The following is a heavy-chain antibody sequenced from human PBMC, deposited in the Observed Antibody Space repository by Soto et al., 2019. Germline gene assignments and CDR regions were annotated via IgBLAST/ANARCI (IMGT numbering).Heavy chain of an antibody. CDR3: SGVAAAGTDYYYYYGMDV. V-gene: IGHV3-33*01. CDR1: GFTFSSYV. D-gene: IGHD6-13*01. CDR2: IWYDGSNK. Sequence: GSLRLSFAASGFTFSSYVMHWVRQAPGKGLEWVAVIWYDGSNKYYADSVKGRFTISRDNSKNTLYLQMNSLRAEDTAVYYCSGVAAAGTDYYYYYGMDVWGQGTTVTVSS. J-gene: IGHJ6*02.